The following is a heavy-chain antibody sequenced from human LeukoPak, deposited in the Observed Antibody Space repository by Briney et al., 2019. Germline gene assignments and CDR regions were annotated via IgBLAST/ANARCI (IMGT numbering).Heavy chain of an antibody. Sequence: HPGGSLRLSCAASGFTFSSYGMQFSNYGMHWVRQAPGKGLEWVAFIRSDGRNKYYSDSVKGRFTISRDNSKNTLYLQMNSLRAGDTAVYYCAKLKINYYYYMDVWGKGTTVIVSS. D-gene: IGHD3-16*01. V-gene: IGHV3-30*02. CDR2: IRSDGRNK. J-gene: IGHJ6*03. CDR3: AKLKINYYYYMDV. CDR1: GFTFSSYGMQFSNYG.